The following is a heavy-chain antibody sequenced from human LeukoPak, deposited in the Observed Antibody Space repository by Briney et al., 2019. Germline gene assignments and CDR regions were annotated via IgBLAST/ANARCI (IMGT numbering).Heavy chain of an antibody. D-gene: IGHD3-22*01. CDR2: ISAGGGST. V-gene: IGHV3-23*01. CDR1: GFTFSNHP. Sequence: GGSLRLSCAASGFTFSNHPMSWVRQAPGKGLQWVSGISAGGGSTYYADSVKGRFTISRDNSKNTLYLQMNSLRAEDTAVYYCAKDGFDYYDSSGYSYFHYWGQGTLVTVSS. CDR3: AKDGFDYYDSSGYSYFHY. J-gene: IGHJ4*02.